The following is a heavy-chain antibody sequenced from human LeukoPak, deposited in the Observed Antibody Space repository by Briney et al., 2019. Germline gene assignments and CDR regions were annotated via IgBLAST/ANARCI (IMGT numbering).Heavy chain of an antibody. CDR3: ARLWEWLDLDYYYYYYMDV. J-gene: IGHJ6*03. CDR2: IYPGDSDT. V-gene: IGHV5-51*01. D-gene: IGHD3-3*01. Sequence: GESRKISCKGSGYSFTSYWIVWVRQMPGKGLEWMGIIYPGDSDTRYSPSFQGQVTISADKSISTAYLQWSSLKASDTAMYYCARLWEWLDLDYYYYYYMDVWGKGTTVTVSS. CDR1: GYSFTSYW.